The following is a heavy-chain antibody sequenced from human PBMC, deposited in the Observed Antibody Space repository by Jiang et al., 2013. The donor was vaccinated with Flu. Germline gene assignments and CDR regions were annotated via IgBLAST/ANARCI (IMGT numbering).Heavy chain of an antibody. V-gene: IGHV3-33*05. CDR3: ARDHGGESSSWYVLDY. J-gene: IGHJ4*02. CDR1: GFTFSSYG. D-gene: IGHD6-13*01. Sequence: SCAASGFTFSSYGMHWVRQAPGKGLEWVAVISYDGSNKYYADSVKGRFTISRDNSKNTPYLQMNSLRAEDTAVYYCARDHGGESSSWYVLDYWGQGTLVTVSS. CDR2: ISYDGSNK.